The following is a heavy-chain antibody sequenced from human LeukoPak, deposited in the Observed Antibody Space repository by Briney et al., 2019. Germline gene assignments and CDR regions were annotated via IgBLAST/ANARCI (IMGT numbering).Heavy chain of an antibody. J-gene: IGHJ6*03. Sequence: SETPSLTCAVYGGSFSGYYWSWIRQPPGKGLEWIGEINHSGSTNYNPSLKSRVTISVDTSKNQFSLKLSSVTAADTAVYYCARAVRYNWNHNRAFYYMDVWGKGTTVTVSS. CDR2: INHSGST. V-gene: IGHV4-34*01. D-gene: IGHD1-14*01. CDR1: GGSFSGYY. CDR3: ARAVRYNWNHNRAFYYMDV.